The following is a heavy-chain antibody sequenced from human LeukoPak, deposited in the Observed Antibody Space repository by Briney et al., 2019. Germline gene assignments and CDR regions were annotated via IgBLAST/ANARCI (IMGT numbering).Heavy chain of an antibody. V-gene: IGHV4-34*01. CDR2: INHSGST. CDR1: GGSFSGYY. J-gene: IGHJ6*03. D-gene: IGHD3-10*01. Sequence: PSETLSLTCAVYGGSFSGYYWSWIRQPPGKGLEWIGEINHSGSTNYNPSLKSRVTISVDTSKNQSSLKLSSVTAADTAVYYCASVRRGFGESSKYYAYYYMGVWGKGTTVTISS. CDR3: ASVRRGFGESSKYYAYYYMGV.